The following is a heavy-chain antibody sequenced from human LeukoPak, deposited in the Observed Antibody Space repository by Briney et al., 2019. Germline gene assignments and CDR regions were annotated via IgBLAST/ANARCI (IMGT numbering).Heavy chain of an antibody. D-gene: IGHD4-23*01. J-gene: IGHJ4*02. Sequence: SVKVSCKASGGTFINYAISWVRQAPGQGLEWMGRIIPLLDIANFAQKFQGRVTITADKSTSTAYMELSSLRSEDSAVYYCAGATVGEDWDLDYWGQGTLVTGSS. CDR2: IIPLLDIA. V-gene: IGHV1-69*04. CDR1: GGTFINYA. CDR3: AGATVGEDWDLDY.